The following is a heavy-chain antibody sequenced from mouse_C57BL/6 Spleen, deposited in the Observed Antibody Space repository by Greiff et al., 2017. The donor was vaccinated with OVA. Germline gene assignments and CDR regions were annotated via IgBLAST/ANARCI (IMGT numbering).Heavy chain of an antibody. J-gene: IGHJ1*03. V-gene: IGHV5-4*01. Sequence: EVQLVESGGGLVKPGGSLKLSCAASGFTFSSYAMSWVRQTPEKRLEWVATISDGGSYTYYPDNVKGRFTISRDNAKNNLYLQMSHLKSEDTAMYYCARGGYGSSFFYWYFDVWGTGTTVTVSS. D-gene: IGHD1-1*01. CDR1: GFTFSSYA. CDR2: ISDGGSYT. CDR3: ARGGYGSSFFYWYFDV.